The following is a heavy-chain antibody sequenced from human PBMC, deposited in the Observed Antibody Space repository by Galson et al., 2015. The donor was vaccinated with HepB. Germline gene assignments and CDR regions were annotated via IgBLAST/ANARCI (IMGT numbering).Heavy chain of an antibody. CDR2: ISAHSGKT. V-gene: IGHV1-18*04. Sequence: SVKVSCKGSGYSFSDYGISWVRQAPGQGLEWMGWISAHSGKTKYSQSVLDRATMTTDTSTSTAYMELRNLTSDDTAVYYCARETLVTIFDYWGQGTLVTVSS. CDR1: GYSFSDYG. J-gene: IGHJ4*02. D-gene: IGHD2-21*02. CDR3: ARETLVTIFDY.